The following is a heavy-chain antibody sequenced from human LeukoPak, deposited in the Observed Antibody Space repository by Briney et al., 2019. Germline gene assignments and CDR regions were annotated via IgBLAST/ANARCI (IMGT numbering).Heavy chain of an antibody. Sequence: GDSVTVSCTASGDTFNGYYMNWVRQAPGQGLEWMGGINPNRGGTNYAQKFQGRVTMTRDTSISTAYMELSRLRSDDTAVYYCARDTAPRYSSSWYSFYYYYYMDVWGKGTTVTVSS. CDR1: GDTFNGYY. D-gene: IGHD6-13*01. CDR2: INPNRGGT. V-gene: IGHV1-2*02. CDR3: ARDTAPRYSSSWYSFYYYYYMDV. J-gene: IGHJ6*03.